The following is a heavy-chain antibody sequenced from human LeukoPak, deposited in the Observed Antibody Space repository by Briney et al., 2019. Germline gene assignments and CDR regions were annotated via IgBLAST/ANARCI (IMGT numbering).Heavy chain of an antibody. CDR1: GFTFSNSA. D-gene: IGHD6-19*01. CDR3: AKGIYSSGWSYFGY. J-gene: IGHJ4*01. V-gene: IGHV3-23*01. CDR2: LSGSGITT. Sequence: GGSLRLSCAASGFTFSNSAMSWVRQAPEKGLEWVSTLSGSGITTYYADSVKVRFTISRDNSKNTLYLQMNSLRAEDTAVYYCAKGIYSSGWSYFGYWGHGTLVTVSS.